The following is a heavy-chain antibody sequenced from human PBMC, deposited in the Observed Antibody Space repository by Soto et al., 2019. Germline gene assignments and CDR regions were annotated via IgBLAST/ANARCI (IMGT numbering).Heavy chain of an antibody. V-gene: IGHV4-30-4*01. CDR1: GGSISSGDYY. Sequence: SETLSLTCTVSGGSISSGDYYWSWIRQPPGKGLEWIGYIYFSGSTYYNPSLKSRLTISVDTSKNQFSLRLSSATAADTAVYYCARYGSGTSYYYYGMDVWGQGTTVTVSS. D-gene: IGHD3-10*01. J-gene: IGHJ6*02. CDR2: IYFSGST. CDR3: ARYGSGTSYYYYGMDV.